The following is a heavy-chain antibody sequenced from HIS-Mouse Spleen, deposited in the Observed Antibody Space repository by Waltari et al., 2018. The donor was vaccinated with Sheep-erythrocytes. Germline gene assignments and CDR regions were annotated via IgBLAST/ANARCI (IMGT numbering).Heavy chain of an antibody. J-gene: IGHJ3*02. CDR2: IYPGDSDT. V-gene: IGHV5-51*01. D-gene: IGHD3-3*01. CDR1: GYRFTSYW. CDR3: ARRTYYDFWSGYYTDAFDI. Sequence: RESLKISCKGSGYRFTSYWIGWVRQMPGKGLEGMGIIYPGDSDTRYSPSFQGQVTISADKSISTAYLQWSSLKASDTAMYYCARRTYYDFWSGYYTDAFDIWGQGTMVTVSS.